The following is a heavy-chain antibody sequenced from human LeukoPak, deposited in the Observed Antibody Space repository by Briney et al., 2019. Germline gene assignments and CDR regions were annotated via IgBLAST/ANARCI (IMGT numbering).Heavy chain of an antibody. Sequence: GGSLRLSCAASGFTFSSYAMSWVRQAPGKGLEWVSAISGSGGSTYYADSVKGRFTISRDNSKNTLYLQMNSLRAEDTAVYYCAKDPRTYCGGDCSPPYFDYWGQGTLVTVSS. CDR1: GFTFSSYA. CDR2: ISGSGGST. CDR3: AKDPRTYCGGDCSPPYFDY. V-gene: IGHV3-23*01. J-gene: IGHJ4*02. D-gene: IGHD2-21*02.